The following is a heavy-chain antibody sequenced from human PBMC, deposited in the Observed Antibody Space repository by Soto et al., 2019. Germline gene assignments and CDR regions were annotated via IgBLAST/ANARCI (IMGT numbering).Heavy chain of an antibody. CDR2: INGGSTT. D-gene: IGHD3-3*01. J-gene: IGHJ6*02. CDR3: EKDKDWSGVYGMDV. Sequence: GGPLRLSNAASGFIFSSFAMNWVRQAPGKWLEWVTAINGGSTTYYSDSVKGRFTISRDNSKNTLYLQMKSLRAEDTAVYYCEKDKDWSGVYGMDVWGQGTTVSVYS. CDR1: GFIFSSFA. V-gene: IGHV3-23*01.